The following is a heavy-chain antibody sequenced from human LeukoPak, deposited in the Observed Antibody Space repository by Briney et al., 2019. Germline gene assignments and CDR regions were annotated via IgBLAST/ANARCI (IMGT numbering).Heavy chain of an antibody. D-gene: IGHD3-22*01. J-gene: IGHJ4*02. CDR2: ISGSGGST. V-gene: IGHV3-23*01. CDR1: GFTFSSYA. CDR3: AKGGPYYYDSSGPLDY. Sequence: GRSLRLSCAASGFTFSSYAMSWVRQAPGKGMEWVSAISGSGGSTYYADSVKGRFTISRDNSKNTLYLQMNSLRAEDTAVYYCAKGGPYYYDSSGPLDYWGQGTLVTVSS.